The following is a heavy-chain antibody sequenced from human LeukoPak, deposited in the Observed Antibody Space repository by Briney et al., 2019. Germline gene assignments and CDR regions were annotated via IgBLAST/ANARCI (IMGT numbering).Heavy chain of an antibody. Sequence: HPGGSLRLSCAASGFTFSTYEMNWVRQAPGRGLEWVSYISSGGSTTYYADSVKGQLTISRDNAKNSLYLQMNNLRGDDTAVYYCARRYCSSTSCTLDYWGQGTQVTVSS. J-gene: IGHJ4*02. CDR2: ISSGGSTT. D-gene: IGHD2-2*01. CDR1: GFTFSTYE. CDR3: ARRYCSSTSCTLDY. V-gene: IGHV3-48*03.